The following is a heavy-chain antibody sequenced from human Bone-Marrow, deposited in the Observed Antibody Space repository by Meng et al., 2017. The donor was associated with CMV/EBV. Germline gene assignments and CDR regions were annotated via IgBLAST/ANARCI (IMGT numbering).Heavy chain of an antibody. CDR3: ARGPPYYVIYHGMDV. CDR2: ISSSSSYI. V-gene: IGHV3-21*01. Sequence: GESLKISCAASGFTFSSYSMNWVRQAPGKGLEWVSSISSSSSYIYYADSVKGRFTISRDNAKNSLYLQMNSLRAEDTAVYYCARGPPYYVIYHGMDVWRQGTTVTVSS. J-gene: IGHJ6*02. D-gene: IGHD3-22*01. CDR1: GFTFSSYS.